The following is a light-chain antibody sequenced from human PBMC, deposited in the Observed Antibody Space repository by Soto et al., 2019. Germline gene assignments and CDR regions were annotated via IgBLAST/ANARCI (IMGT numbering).Light chain of an antibody. CDR2: DTS. V-gene: IGLV7-46*01. Sequence: QSVVTQEPSLTVSPGGTVTLTCGSSSGTVTSGHYPYWFQQKPGQAPRTLIYDTSNKHAWTPARFSGSLLGGKAALTLSGAQPEDEAEYYCLLSYRGDVVFGRGTKLTVL. J-gene: IGLJ2*01. CDR3: LLSYRGDVV. CDR1: SGTVTSGHY.